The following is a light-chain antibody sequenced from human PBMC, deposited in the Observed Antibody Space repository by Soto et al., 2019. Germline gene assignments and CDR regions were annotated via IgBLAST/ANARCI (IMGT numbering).Light chain of an antibody. CDR2: GAS. CDR1: QSLNSD. Sequence: ETVMTQSPATLSMSPGERATLSCRASQSLNSDLAWYQQKPGPAPRLLIYGASTRATGIPGRFSGSGSGTEFTLTISSLQSEDFAVYYCQQYNSWPLTFGGGTKVDIK. J-gene: IGKJ4*01. V-gene: IGKV3-15*01. CDR3: QQYNSWPLT.